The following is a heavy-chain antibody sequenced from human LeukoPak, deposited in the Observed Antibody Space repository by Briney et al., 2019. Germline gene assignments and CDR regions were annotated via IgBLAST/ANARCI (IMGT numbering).Heavy chain of an antibody. Sequence: SETLCLTCAVHGGSFSGYYWSWIPQPPGKGLEWSGEINQSGSTNYNPSLKSRVTISVDTSKNQFSLKLSSVTAADTAVYYCAREGSGYCSGGSCYSHFGYWGQGTLVTVSS. D-gene: IGHD2-15*01. V-gene: IGHV4-34*01. CDR1: GGSFSGYY. CDR3: AREGSGYCSGGSCYSHFGY. CDR2: INQSGST. J-gene: IGHJ4*02.